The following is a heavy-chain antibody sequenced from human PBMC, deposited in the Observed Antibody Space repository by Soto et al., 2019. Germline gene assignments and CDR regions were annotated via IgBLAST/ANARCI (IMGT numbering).Heavy chain of an antibody. V-gene: IGHV3-23*01. J-gene: IGHJ4*02. CDR2: ISGSGGST. CDR1: GFTFSSYA. D-gene: IGHD2-8*01. Sequence: EVQLLESGGGLVHPGGSLRLSCAASGFTFSSYAMSWVRQAPGKGLEWVSAISGSGGSTYYADSVKCRFTISRDNSKNTLYLQMNSMRAEDTAVYYCAKEQIGFQEGMRQDYWGQGTLVTVSS. CDR3: AKEQIGFQEGMRQDY.